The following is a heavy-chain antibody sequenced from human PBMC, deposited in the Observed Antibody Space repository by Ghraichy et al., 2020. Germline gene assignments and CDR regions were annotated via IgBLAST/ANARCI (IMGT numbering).Heavy chain of an antibody. CDR3: ATVYLNWFDL. Sequence: ASVKVSCKVSGYFLSKIPIYWERQAPGKGLEYMGGFDAEERETIYAQKFQGRVTMIEDVSTDIAYMELSRLTSEDTAVYYCATVYLNWFDLWGQGTLVIVSS. CDR2: FDAEERET. D-gene: IGHD2/OR15-2a*01. V-gene: IGHV1-24*01. J-gene: IGHJ5*02. CDR1: GYFLSKIP.